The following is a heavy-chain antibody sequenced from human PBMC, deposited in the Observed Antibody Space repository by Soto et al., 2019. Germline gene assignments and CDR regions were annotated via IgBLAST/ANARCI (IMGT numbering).Heavy chain of an antibody. D-gene: IGHD3-3*01. CDR2: IYSGGST. V-gene: IGHV3-53*01. J-gene: IGHJ6*02. CDR1: GFTVSSNY. Sequence: GGSLRLSCAASGFTVSSNYMSWVRQAPGKGLEWVSVIYSGGSTYYADSVKGRFTISRDNSKNTLYLQMNSLRAEDTAVYYCARGAAHYDFWSGYYYYGMDVWGQGTTVTVSS. CDR3: ARGAAHYDFWSGYYYYGMDV.